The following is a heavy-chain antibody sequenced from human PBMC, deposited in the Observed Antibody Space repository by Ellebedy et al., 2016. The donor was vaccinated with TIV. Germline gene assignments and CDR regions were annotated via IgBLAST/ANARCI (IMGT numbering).Heavy chain of an antibody. CDR1: GFTFSSYA. CDR2: IKQDESEN. Sequence: GESLKISCAASGFTFSSYAMSWVRQAPGKGLEWVANIKQDESENYYVDSVKGRFTISRDNAKNSLSLQMNSKRAEDTAVNYCAREGIVATMFIDPWGPGTLVTVSS. J-gene: IGHJ5*02. D-gene: IGHD5-12*01. CDR3: AREGIVATMFIDP. V-gene: IGHV3-7*03.